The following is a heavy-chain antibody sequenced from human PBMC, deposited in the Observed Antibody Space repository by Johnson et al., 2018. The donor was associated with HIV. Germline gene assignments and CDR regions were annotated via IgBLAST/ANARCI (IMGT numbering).Heavy chain of an antibody. D-gene: IGHD1-26*01. V-gene: IGHV3-66*01. CDR1: GFTVSTNY. J-gene: IGHJ3*02. CDR2: IYSGGST. CDR3: ARGSEDAFDI. Sequence: VQLVESGGGLVQPGESLRLSCAASGFTVSTNYMSLVRQAPGKGLEWVSVIYSGGSTYYADSVKGRFTTFRDNSKNTLYLQMNSLRAGDTAVYYCARGSEDAFDIWGQGTMLTVSS.